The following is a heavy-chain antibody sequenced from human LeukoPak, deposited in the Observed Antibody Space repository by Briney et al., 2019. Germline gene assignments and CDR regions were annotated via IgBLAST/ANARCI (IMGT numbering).Heavy chain of an antibody. V-gene: IGHV3-23*01. Sequence: PGGSLRLSCVASEFSFHTFAMTWVRQAPGKGLEWVSSISGSGDGTDYADSAKGRFTISRDNSKNTLYLQMNSLRAEDTALYCCAKESGDDNYFDYWGQGTLVTVSS. J-gene: IGHJ4*02. CDR2: ISGSGDGT. CDR3: AKESGDDNYFDY. D-gene: IGHD5-12*01. CDR1: EFSFHTFA.